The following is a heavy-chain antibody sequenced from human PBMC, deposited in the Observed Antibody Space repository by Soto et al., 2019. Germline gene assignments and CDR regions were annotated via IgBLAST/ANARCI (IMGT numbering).Heavy chain of an antibody. V-gene: IGHV4-59*01. CDR3: ARDASPFYSGYDLYYFDY. D-gene: IGHD5-12*01. Sequence: QVQLQESGPGLVKPSETLSLTCTVSGGSISSYYWSWIRQPPGKGLEWIGYIYYSGSTNYNPPLKSRVTISVDTSKNQFSLKLSSVTAADTAVYYCARDASPFYSGYDLYYFDYWGQGTLVTVSS. CDR1: GGSISSYY. CDR2: IYYSGST. J-gene: IGHJ4*02.